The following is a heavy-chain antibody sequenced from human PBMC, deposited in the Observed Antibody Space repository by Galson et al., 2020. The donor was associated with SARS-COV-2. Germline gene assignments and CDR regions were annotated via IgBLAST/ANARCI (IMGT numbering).Heavy chain of an antibody. Sequence: SETLSLTCTVSGGSISSADYYWTWIRQPPGKGLEWIGYIYHTGSTYYNPSLKSRITISVDTSKNQFSLKVNSVTAADTAVYYCAICRRTRGYGEVDYWGQGTRFTLSA. D-gene: IGHD3-16*01. CDR1: GGSISSADYY. CDR2: IYHTGST. V-gene: IGHV4-30-4*08. CDR3: AICRRTRGYGEVDY. J-gene: IGHJ4*02.